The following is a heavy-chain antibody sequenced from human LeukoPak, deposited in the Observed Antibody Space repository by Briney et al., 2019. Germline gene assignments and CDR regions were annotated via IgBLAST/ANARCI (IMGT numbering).Heavy chain of an antibody. CDR2: IDYSGST. CDR1: GGSISTYY. Sequence: PSETLSLTCTVSGGSISTYYWSWIRQPPGKGLEWIGYIDYSGSTKYIPSLKSRVTISVDTSKNQFSLKLSSVTAADTAVYYCARQSNSFSLGYYYYMDVWGKGTTVTVSS. CDR3: ARQSNSFSLGYYYYMDV. V-gene: IGHV4-59*08. D-gene: IGHD4-23*01. J-gene: IGHJ6*03.